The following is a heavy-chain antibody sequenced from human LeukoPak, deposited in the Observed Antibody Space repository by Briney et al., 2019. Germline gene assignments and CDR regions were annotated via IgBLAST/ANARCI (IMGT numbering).Heavy chain of an antibody. V-gene: IGHV3-23*01. J-gene: IGHJ4*02. CDR3: AKGPFTVYSSSWYGGYYFDH. CDR2: ISGSGGST. D-gene: IGHD6-13*01. CDR1: GFTFSSYA. Sequence: GGSLRLSCAASGFTFSSYAMSWVRQAPGKGLEWVSAISGSGGSTYYADSVKGRLTISRDNSKNTLYLQMNSLRAEDTAVYYCAKGPFTVYSSSWYGGYYFDHWGQGTLVTVSS.